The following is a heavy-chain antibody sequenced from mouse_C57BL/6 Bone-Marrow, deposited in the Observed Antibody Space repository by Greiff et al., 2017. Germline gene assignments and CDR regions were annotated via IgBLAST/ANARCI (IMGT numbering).Heavy chain of an antibody. CDR1: GFSFNTYA. V-gene: IGHV10-1*01. CDR3: VRPIDGYLGCAY. Sequence: DVKLVESGGGLVQPKGSLKLSCAASGFSFNTYAMTWVRQAPGKGLEWVARIRSTSTNYANYYADSVKDSFTISRDDSESMIYLQMNNLKTKDTAMDYCVRPIDGYLGCAYWGQGTLVTVSA. CDR2: IRSTSTNYAN. D-gene: IGHD2-3*01. J-gene: IGHJ3*01.